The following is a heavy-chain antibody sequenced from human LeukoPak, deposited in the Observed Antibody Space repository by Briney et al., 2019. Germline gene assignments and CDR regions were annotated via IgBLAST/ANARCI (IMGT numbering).Heavy chain of an antibody. CDR3: ARAYQPLGGLSFPDY. Sequence: ASVKVSCKASGYTFTSYALNWVRQAPGQGLEWMGWINPNTGNPTYAQGFTGRFVFSLDTSVSTAYLQISSLKAEDTAVYYCARAYQPLGGLSFPDYWSQGTLVTVSS. J-gene: IGHJ4*02. D-gene: IGHD3-16*02. V-gene: IGHV7-4-1*02. CDR1: GYTFTSYA. CDR2: INPNTGNP.